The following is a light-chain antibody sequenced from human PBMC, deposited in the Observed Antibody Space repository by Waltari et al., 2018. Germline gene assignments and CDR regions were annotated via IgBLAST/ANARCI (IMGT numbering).Light chain of an antibody. CDR2: EVS. Sequence: SALTQPASVSGSPGQSITISCTETSSNVGSYPLLSWYQRHPGGAPKLLLYEVSERPSGVSNRFSGSKSGKTASLTISGLQAEDEADYYCCAFAGRGIYVFGTGTQVTVL. V-gene: IGLV2-23*02. CDR3: CAFAGRGIYV. CDR1: SSNVGSYPL. J-gene: IGLJ1*01.